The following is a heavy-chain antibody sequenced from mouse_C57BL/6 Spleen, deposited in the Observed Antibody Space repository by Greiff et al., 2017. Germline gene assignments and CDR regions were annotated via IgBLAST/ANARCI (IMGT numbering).Heavy chain of an antibody. D-gene: IGHD1-1*01. Sequence: EVHLVESGPELVKPGASVKIPCKASGYTFTDYNMDWVKQSHGKSLEWIGDINPNNGGTIYNQKFKGKATLTVDKSSSTAYMELRSLTSEDTAVYYCARGPYYYGSSYGFAYWGQGTLVTVSA. CDR1: GYTFTDYN. V-gene: IGHV1-18*01. J-gene: IGHJ3*01. CDR3: ARGPYYYGSSYGFAY. CDR2: INPNNGGT.